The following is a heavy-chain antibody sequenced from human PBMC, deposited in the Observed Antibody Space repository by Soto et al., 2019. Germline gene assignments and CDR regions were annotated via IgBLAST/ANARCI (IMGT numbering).Heavy chain of an antibody. CDR3: ARDTRIAAHWFDP. D-gene: IGHD6-6*01. CDR1: GYSFTSYW. J-gene: IGHJ5*02. CDR2: IYPGDSDT. Sequence: GESLKISCKGSGYSFTSYWIGWVRQMPGKGLEWMGIIYPGDSDTRYSPSVQGQVTISADTSTSTAYMELRSLRSDDTAVYYCARDTRIAAHWFDPWGQGTLVTVSS. V-gene: IGHV5-51*01.